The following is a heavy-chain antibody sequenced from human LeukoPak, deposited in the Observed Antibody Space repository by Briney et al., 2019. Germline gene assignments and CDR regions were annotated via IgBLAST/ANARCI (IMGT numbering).Heavy chain of an antibody. J-gene: IGHJ1*01. CDR1: GLIFDDYT. CDR3: AKDDDWGRFNH. D-gene: IGHD3-16*01. Sequence: GGSLRLSCAASGLIFDDYTMHWVRQAPGKGLEWVSLISRNGAVTKYADSVRGRFTVSRDNFKNTVSLQLNSLRAEDTAMYYCAKDDDWGRFNHWGQGTLVTVSS. V-gene: IGHV3-43*01. CDR2: ISRNGAVT.